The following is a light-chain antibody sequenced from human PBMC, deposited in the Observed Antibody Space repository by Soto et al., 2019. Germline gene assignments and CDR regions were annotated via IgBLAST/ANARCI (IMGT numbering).Light chain of an antibody. J-gene: IGKJ5*01. V-gene: IGKV1-39*01. CDR1: QSISSY. Sequence: DIQMTQSPSSLSASIGDRVTITCRASQSISSYLNWYQQKPGKAPKLLIYAASSLQSGVPSRFSGSGSGTDFTLTISSLQPEDFATYYCQQSYSTPPITVGQGTRLE. CDR2: AAS. CDR3: QQSYSTPPIT.